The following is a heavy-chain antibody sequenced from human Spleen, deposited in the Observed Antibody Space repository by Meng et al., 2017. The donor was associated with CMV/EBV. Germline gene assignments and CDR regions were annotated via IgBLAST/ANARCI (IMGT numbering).Heavy chain of an antibody. CDR1: GFTFSSYD. J-gene: IGHJ6*02. CDR3: ARGGSSPLYYYGMAV. CDR2: IGTAGDT. Sequence: GESLKISCAASGFTFSSYDMHWVRQATGKGLEWVSAIGTAGDTYYPGSVKGRFTTSRENAKNSLYLQMNSLRAGDTAVYYCARGGSSPLYYYGMAVWGQGTTVTVSS. V-gene: IGHV3-13*01. D-gene: IGHD6-6*01.